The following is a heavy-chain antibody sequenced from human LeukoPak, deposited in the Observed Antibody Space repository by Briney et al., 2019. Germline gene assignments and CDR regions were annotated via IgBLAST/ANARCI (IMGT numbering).Heavy chain of an antibody. V-gene: IGHV4-30-4*01. CDR1: GGSICSGHYY. Sequence: PSQTLSLTCAVSGGSICSGHYYWSWIRQPPGKGLEWPGYIYYSGASYYNPSLKSRVTISLDTSRNQFSLKLNSVTAADTAVYYCARAGEWDYTSPSWYYGLDVWGQGTTVTVSS. D-gene: IGHD4-11*01. CDR3: ARAGEWDYTSPSWYYGLDV. CDR2: IYYSGAS. J-gene: IGHJ6*02.